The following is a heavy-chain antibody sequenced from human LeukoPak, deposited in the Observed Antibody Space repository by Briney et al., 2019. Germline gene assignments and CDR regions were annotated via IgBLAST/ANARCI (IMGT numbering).Heavy chain of an antibody. D-gene: IGHD3-10*01. J-gene: IGHJ4*02. Sequence: ASVKVSCKPPGYTFTGYYMHWVRQAPGQGLEWMGWINPNSGATNYAQKFQGRVTVTRDTSINTAYMELSRLRSDDTAVYYCAREPPRGRGSYYFDYWGQGTLVTVSS. CDR3: AREPPRGRGSYYFDY. CDR2: INPNSGAT. CDR1: GYTFTGYY. V-gene: IGHV1-2*02.